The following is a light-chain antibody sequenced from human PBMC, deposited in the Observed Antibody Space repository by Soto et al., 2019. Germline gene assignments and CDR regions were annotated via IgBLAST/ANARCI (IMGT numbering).Light chain of an antibody. CDR1: QTLSSW. CDR2: KAS. CDR3: QHYNSYSEA. Sequence: DIQMTQSPSTLSGSAADRVTITSRASQTLSSWLAWYQQKPGKAPKLLIYKASTLKSGGPSRFSGSGSGTEFTLTISSLQPDDFATYYCQHYNSYSEAFGQGTKVDIK. J-gene: IGKJ1*01. V-gene: IGKV1-5*03.